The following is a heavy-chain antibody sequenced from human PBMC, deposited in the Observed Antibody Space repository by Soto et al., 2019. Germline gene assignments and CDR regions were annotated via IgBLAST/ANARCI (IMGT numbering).Heavy chain of an antibody. Sequence: ASVKVSCKASGYTFTSYGISWVRQAPGQGLEWMGWISAYNGNTNYAQKLQGRVTMTTDTSTSTAYMELRSLRSDDTAVHYCARTDRLTSNNWFDPWGQGTLVTVSS. D-gene: IGHD3-16*01. V-gene: IGHV1-18*01. CDR2: ISAYNGNT. CDR3: ARTDRLTSNNWFDP. J-gene: IGHJ5*02. CDR1: GYTFTSYG.